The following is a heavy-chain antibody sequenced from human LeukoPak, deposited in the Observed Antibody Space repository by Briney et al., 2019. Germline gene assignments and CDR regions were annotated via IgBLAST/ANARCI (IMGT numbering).Heavy chain of an antibody. CDR2: IHYSGST. D-gene: IGHD3-22*01. V-gene: IGHV4-59*01. CDR1: GGSISNYH. CDR3: ASLRYDYDCPFDF. J-gene: IGHJ4*02. Sequence: SETLSLTCTVSGGSISNYHWTWIRQPPGRGLEWIGFIHYSGSTNYNPSLKSRVTISVDTSKNQFSLKLSSVTAADTAVYYCASLRYDYDCPFDFWGPGTLVTVSS.